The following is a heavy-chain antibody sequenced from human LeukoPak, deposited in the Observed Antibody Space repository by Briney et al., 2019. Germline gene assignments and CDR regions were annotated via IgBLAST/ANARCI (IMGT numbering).Heavy chain of an antibody. D-gene: IGHD2-2*01. J-gene: IGHJ4*02. CDR1: GGSISSYY. Sequence: SETLSLTCTVSGGSISSYYWSWIRQPAGKGLEWIGRIYTSGSTNYNPSLKSRVTMSVDTSKNQFSLKLSSVTAADTAVYYCARHCSSTSCYDYWGQRTLVTVSS. V-gene: IGHV4-4*07. CDR3: ARHCSSTSCYDY. CDR2: IYTSGST.